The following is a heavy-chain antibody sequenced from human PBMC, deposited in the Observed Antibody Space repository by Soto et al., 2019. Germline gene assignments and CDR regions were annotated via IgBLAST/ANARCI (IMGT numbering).Heavy chain of an antibody. CDR3: ARYEATPAFDS. D-gene: IGHD2-15*01. CDR2: ISTYNGNT. J-gene: IGHJ4*02. Sequence: QVQLVQSGAEVKKPGASVKVSCKASGYTFTSYGIIWVRQAPGQGVEWMGWISTYNGNTYYAQKHQGRVNMTTDTSDSTDYMEMRSLRSDDTAVYNGARYEATPAFDSRGQRTLVNVSS. CDR1: GYTFTSYG. V-gene: IGHV1-18*01.